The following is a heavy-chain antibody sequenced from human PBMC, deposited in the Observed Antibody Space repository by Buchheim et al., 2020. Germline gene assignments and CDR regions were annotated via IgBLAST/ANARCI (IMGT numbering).Heavy chain of an antibody. CDR1: GGSISSGGYY. J-gene: IGHJ4*02. CDR3: ARAANSWYAGVGYYFDY. D-gene: IGHD6-13*01. V-gene: IGHV4-31*03. Sequence: QVQLQESGPGLVKPSQTLSLTCTVSGGSISSGGYYWSWIRPHPGKGLEWIGYIYYSGSTYYNPSLKSRVTISVDTPKNQFSLKLSSVTAADTAVYYCARAANSWYAGVGYYFDYWGQGTL. CDR2: IYYSGST.